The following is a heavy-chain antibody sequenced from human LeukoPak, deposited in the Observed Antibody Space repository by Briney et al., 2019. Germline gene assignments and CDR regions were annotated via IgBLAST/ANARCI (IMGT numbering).Heavy chain of an antibody. D-gene: IGHD6-19*01. CDR2: ICYDGSNK. CDR1: GFTFSSYG. Sequence: GRSLRLSCAASGFTFSSYGMHGVRQARGKGLEWVAVICYDGSNKYYADSVKGRFTISRDNSKNTLYLQMHSLRAEDTAVYYCAKDISRYSSGCFDYWGQGTLVTVSS. V-gene: IGHV3-33*06. CDR3: AKDISRYSSGCFDY. J-gene: IGHJ4*02.